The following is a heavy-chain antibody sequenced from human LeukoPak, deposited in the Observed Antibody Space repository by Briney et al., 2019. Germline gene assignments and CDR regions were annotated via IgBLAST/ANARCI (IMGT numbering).Heavy chain of an antibody. D-gene: IGHD6-13*01. CDR2: IRGRDDST. Sequence: GGSLRLSCAASGFPFSSYAMSWVPEAPGKGLEGGSSIRGRDDSTYYADSVKGRFPISRDNSKHTLYLQMHSLRAEHTAVYYCAKGAGYSSLNAFDIWGQGTMVTVSS. J-gene: IGHJ3*02. CDR3: AKGAGYSSLNAFDI. CDR1: GFPFSSYA. V-gene: IGHV3-23*01.